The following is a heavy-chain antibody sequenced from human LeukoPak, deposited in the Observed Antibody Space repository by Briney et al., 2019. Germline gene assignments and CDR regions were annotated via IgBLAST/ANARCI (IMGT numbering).Heavy chain of an antibody. CDR1: GFTFSSYG. D-gene: IGHD2-2*02. J-gene: IGHJ6*02. Sequence: GGSLRLSCAASGFTFSSYGMPWVRQAPGKGLEWVAVIWYDGSNKYYADSVKGRFTISRDNSKNTLYLQMNSLRAEDTAVYYCAREDIAVVPAAIGGYYYYGMDVWGQGTTVTVSS. V-gene: IGHV3-33*01. CDR2: IWYDGSNK. CDR3: AREDIAVVPAAIGGYYYYGMDV.